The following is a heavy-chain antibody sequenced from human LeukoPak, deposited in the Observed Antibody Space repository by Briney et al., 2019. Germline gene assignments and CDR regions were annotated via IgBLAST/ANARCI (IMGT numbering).Heavy chain of an antibody. Sequence: SETLSLTCTVSGGSISSYYWSWIRQPPGKGLEWIGYIYYSGSTNYNPSLKSRVTISVDTSKNQFSLKLSSVTAADTAVYYCARARRLGDAFDIWGQGTMVTVSS. J-gene: IGHJ3*02. D-gene: IGHD3-16*01. CDR3: ARARRLGDAFDI. CDR1: GGSISSYY. CDR2: IYYSGST. V-gene: IGHV4-59*12.